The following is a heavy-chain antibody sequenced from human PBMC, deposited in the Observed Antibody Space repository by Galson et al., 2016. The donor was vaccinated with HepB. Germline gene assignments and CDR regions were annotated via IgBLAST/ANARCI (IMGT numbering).Heavy chain of an antibody. J-gene: IGHJ4*02. CDR3: ARESDLGIAVRAFEY. V-gene: IGHV4-31*03. CDR1: GVSISTGGYY. CDR2: IYYNGRT. Sequence: TLSLTCTVSGVSISTGGYYWSWIRQAPGKGLGWLGNIYYNGRTYYNPSLKSRLVISVDTSENHFSLNLNSVTAADTAVYYCARESDLGIAVRAFEYWGQGTLVKVSP. D-gene: IGHD6-19*01.